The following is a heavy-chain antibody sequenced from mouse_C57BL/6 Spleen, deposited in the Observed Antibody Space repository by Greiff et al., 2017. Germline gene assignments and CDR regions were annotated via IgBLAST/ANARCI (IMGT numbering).Heavy chain of an antibody. D-gene: IGHD2-12*01. CDR2: INPSSGYT. V-gene: IGHV1-7*01. J-gene: IGHJ1*03. CDR3: SRYSNDGYFDV. CDR1: GYTFTSYW. Sequence: VQLQQSGAELAKPGASVKLSCKASGYTFTSYWMHWVKQRPGQGLEWIGYINPSSGYTKYNQKFKDKATLTADKSSSTAYMQLSSLTYEDSAVYDCSRYSNDGYFDVWGTGTTVTVSS.